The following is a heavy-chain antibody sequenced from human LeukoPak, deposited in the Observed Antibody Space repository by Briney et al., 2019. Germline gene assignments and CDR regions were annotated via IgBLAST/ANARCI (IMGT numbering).Heavy chain of an antibody. CDR1: GFTFDTCA. Sequence: GGSLRLSCAASGFTFDTCAMAWVRLAPGKGLEWVSSIGNTETYYADSVKGRFTISRDNSKSTIYLHMNNLRAEDTALYYCARDGQAFNSNWDYFEYWGQGTPVTVSS. J-gene: IGHJ4*02. V-gene: IGHV3-23*01. CDR2: IGNTET. D-gene: IGHD7-27*01. CDR3: ARDGQAFNSNWDYFEY.